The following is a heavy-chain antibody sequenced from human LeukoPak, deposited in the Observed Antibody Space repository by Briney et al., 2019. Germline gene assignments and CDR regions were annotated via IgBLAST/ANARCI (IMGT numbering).Heavy chain of an antibody. CDR3: ARIGASSWYEDY. CDR2: ISSSGSTI. Sequence: GGSLRLSCAASGFTFSDYYMGWIRQAPGKGLEWVSYISSSGSTIYYADSVKGRFTISRDNAKNSLYLQMNSLRAEDAAVYYCARIGASSWYEDYWGQGTLVTVSS. D-gene: IGHD6-13*01. V-gene: IGHV3-11*01. J-gene: IGHJ4*02. CDR1: GFTFSDYY.